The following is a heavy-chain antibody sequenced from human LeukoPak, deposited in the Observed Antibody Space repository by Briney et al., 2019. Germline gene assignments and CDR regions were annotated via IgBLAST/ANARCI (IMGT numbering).Heavy chain of an antibody. Sequence: SETLSLTCAVSGGSISSSNWWSWVRQPPGKGLEWIGEIYHSGSTSYNPSLKSRVTISVDKSKNQFSLKLSSVTAADTAVYYCARDRAEGSGFDYWGQGTLVTVSS. CDR1: GGSISSSNW. CDR2: IYHSGST. CDR3: ARDRAEGSGFDY. J-gene: IGHJ4*02. V-gene: IGHV4-4*02. D-gene: IGHD6-19*01.